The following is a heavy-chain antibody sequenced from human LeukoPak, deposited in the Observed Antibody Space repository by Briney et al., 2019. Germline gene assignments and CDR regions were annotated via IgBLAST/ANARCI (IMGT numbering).Heavy chain of an antibody. CDR1: GFTFSSYD. Sequence: GGSLRLSCAASGFTFSSYDMSWVRQAPGKGLEWVANIKQDGSEKYYVDSVKGRFTISRDNAKNSLYLQMNSLRAEDTAVYYCAREIYYYDSSGYYLDYWGQGTLVTVSS. CDR2: IKQDGSEK. J-gene: IGHJ4*02. V-gene: IGHV3-7*01. CDR3: AREIYYYDSSGYYLDY. D-gene: IGHD3-22*01.